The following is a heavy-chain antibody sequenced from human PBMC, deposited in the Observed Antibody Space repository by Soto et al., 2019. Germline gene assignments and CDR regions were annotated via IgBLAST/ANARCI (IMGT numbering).Heavy chain of an antibody. J-gene: IGHJ4*02. V-gene: IGHV1-18*01. D-gene: IGHD2-15*01. CDR1: GYTFTSYG. CDR3: ALSGGCSGGSCYLPGGY. CDR2: ISAYNGNT. Sequence: ASVKVSCKGSGYTFTSYGISWVRQAPGQGLEWMGWISAYNGNTNYAQKLQGRVTMTTDTSTSTAYMELRSLRSDDTAVYYCALSGGCSGGSCYLPGGYWGQGTLVTVSS.